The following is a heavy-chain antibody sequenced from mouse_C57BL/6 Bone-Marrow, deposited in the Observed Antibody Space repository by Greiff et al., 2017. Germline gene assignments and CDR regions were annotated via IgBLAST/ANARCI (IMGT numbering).Heavy chain of an antibody. Sequence: VKLVESGAELARPGASVKLSCKASGYTFTSYGISWVKQRTGQGLEWIGEIYPRSGNTYYNEKFKGKATLTADKSSSTAYMELRSLTSEDSAVYFCARGLLRRWYFDVWGTGTTVTVSS. D-gene: IGHD1-2*01. CDR2: IYPRSGNT. V-gene: IGHV1-81*01. J-gene: IGHJ1*03. CDR1: GYTFTSYG. CDR3: ARGLLRRWYFDV.